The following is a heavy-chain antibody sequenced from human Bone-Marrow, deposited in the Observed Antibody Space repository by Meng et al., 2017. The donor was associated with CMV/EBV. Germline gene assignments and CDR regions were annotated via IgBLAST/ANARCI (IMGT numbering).Heavy chain of an antibody. J-gene: IGHJ4*02. V-gene: IGHV3-23*01. Sequence: GGSLRLSCDASGFIFRINALSWVRQAPRKGLEWVSVISGTGDNTYYADSVKGRFTISRDNSKNTVYLQMNSLRADDTAVYYCARARYSGYDLIGFDYWGQGTLVTVSS. D-gene: IGHD5-12*01. CDR3: ARARYSGYDLIGFDY. CDR2: ISGTGDNT. CDR1: GFIFRINA.